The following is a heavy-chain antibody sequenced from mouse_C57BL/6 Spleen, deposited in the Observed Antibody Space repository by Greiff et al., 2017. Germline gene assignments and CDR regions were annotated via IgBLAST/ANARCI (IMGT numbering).Heavy chain of an antibody. CDR2: IYPRSGNT. J-gene: IGHJ4*01. V-gene: IGHV1-81*01. Sequence: QVQLQQSGAELARPGASVKLSCKASGYTFTSYGISWVKQRTGQGLEWIGEIYPRSGNTYYNEKFKGKATLTADKSSSTAYMELRSLTSEDSAVYFCAIGYYRNYEYYAMDYWGQGTSVTVSS. CDR3: AIGYYRNYEYYAMDY. D-gene: IGHD2-5*01. CDR1: GYTFTSYG.